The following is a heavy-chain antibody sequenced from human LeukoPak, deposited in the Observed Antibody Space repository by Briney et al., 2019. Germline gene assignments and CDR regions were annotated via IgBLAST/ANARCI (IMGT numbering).Heavy chain of an antibody. CDR1: GFTFSSYG. D-gene: IGHD3-3*01. CDR2: IRHDGSNK. V-gene: IGHV3-30*02. J-gene: IGHJ4*02. CDR3: AKDVLRFLEWLFAFDY. Sequence: GGSLRLSCAASGFTFSSYGMHWVRRAPGKGLEWVAFIRHDGSNKYYADSVKGRFTISRDNSKNTLYLQMNSLRAEDTAVYYCAKDVLRFLEWLFAFDYWGQGTLVTVSS.